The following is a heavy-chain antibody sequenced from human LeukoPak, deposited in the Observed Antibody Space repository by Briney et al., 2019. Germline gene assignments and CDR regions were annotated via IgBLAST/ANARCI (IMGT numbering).Heavy chain of an antibody. CDR2: ITPNSGGT. D-gene: IGHD2/OR15-2a*01. CDR3: AREGGFHMWEDAQLQYWDV. V-gene: IGHV1-2*02. CDR1: GYTFSGDY. Sequence: RASVKVSCKASGYTFSGDYMHWVRQAPGQGLEGMGGITPNSGGTNYSQKFQGRVTMTRDTSISTAYMELSRLRSDDTAVYYCAREGGFHMWEDAQLQYWDVWGKGTTVTVSS. J-gene: IGHJ6*04.